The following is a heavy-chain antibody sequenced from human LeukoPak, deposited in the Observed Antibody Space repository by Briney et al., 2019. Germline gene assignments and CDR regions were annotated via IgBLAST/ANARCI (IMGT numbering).Heavy chain of an antibody. CDR1: GFTFSSYV. V-gene: IGHV3-23*01. J-gene: IGHJ4*02. Sequence: GGSLRLSCAASGFTFSSYVMSWVRQAPGRGLEWVSAISGSGGSTYYADSVKGRFTTSRDNSKNTLYLQMNSLRAEDTAVYYCARKTYYYDSGSYGPFDYWGQGTLVTVSS. CDR2: ISGSGGST. CDR3: ARKTYYYDSGSYGPFDY. D-gene: IGHD3-10*01.